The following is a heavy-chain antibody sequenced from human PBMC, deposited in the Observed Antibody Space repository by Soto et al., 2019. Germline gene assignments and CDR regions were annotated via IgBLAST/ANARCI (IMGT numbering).Heavy chain of an antibody. CDR3: AVQHPLDSSAWYN. CDR2: IYPGDSDT. V-gene: IGHV5-51*01. J-gene: IGHJ4*02. CDR1: GYSFTNYW. Sequence: GESLKISCKASGYSFTNYWIGWVRQMPGKGLEWMGTIYPGDSDTRYSPSFQGQVTFSVDKSINTAYLHWTSLKASDTAIYYCAVQHPLDSSAWYNWGQGTRVTVSS. D-gene: IGHD6-19*01.